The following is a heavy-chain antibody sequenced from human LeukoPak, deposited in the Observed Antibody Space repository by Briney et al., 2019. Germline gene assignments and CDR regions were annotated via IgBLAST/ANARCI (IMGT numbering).Heavy chain of an antibody. Sequence: GGSLRLSCAASGITVRSNYMGWVRQAPGKGLEWVSYISTSGTTIYYADSVKGRFTISRDNAKNSLYLQMNSLRAEDTAVYYCARRLGRSNGMDVWGQGTTVTVSS. D-gene: IGHD3-16*01. CDR2: ISTSGTTI. CDR3: ARRLGRSNGMDV. J-gene: IGHJ6*02. CDR1: GITVRSNY. V-gene: IGHV3-11*04.